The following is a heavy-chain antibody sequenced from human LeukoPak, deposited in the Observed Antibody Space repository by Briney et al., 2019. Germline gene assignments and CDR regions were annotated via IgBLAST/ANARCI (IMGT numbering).Heavy chain of an antibody. V-gene: IGHV1-69*13. CDR2: IIPIFGTA. CDR1: GRTFSSYA. J-gene: IGHJ6*04. CDR3: ASERAGGSLYYYYGMDV. D-gene: IGHD2-15*01. Sequence: GASVTVSCTASGRTFSSYAISWVRQAPGQGLKWMGGIIPIFGTANYAQKFQGRVTITADESTSTAYMELSSLRSEDTGVYYCASERAGGSLYYYYGMDVWGKGTTVTVSS.